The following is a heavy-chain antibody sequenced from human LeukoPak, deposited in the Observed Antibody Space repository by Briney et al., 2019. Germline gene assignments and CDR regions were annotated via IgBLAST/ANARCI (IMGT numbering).Heavy chain of an antibody. Sequence: GGSLRLSCAASGFTFSHHAMSWVRQAPGKGLEWVSNIRATSGTTFYADSVKGRFTISRDNSKNTLYLQMNSLRAEDTALYYCAKDYDSSGSIPRNWGQGTLVTVSS. J-gene: IGHJ4*02. CDR2: IRATSGTT. V-gene: IGHV3-23*01. CDR1: GFTFSHHA. D-gene: IGHD3-22*01. CDR3: AKDYDSSGSIPRN.